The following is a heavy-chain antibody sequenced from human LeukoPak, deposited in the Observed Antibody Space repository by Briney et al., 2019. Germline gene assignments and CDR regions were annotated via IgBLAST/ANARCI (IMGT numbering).Heavy chain of an antibody. CDR1: GGSITTTSYY. V-gene: IGHV4-39*07. J-gene: IGHJ5*02. Sequence: SETLSLTCTVSGGSITTTSYYWGWIRQPPGKGLEWIGSIYYSGSTHYSASLKSRVTISVDTSKNQFSLKLTSVTAADTAVYYCARDLGSGGGFDPWGQGTLVTVSS. CDR2: IYYSGST. D-gene: IGHD2-2*03. CDR3: ARDLGSGGGFDP.